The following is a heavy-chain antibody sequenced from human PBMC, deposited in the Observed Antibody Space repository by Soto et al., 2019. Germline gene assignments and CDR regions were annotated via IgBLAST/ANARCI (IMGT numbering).Heavy chain of an antibody. V-gene: IGHV1-69*05. J-gene: IGHJ4*02. Sequence: SVKVSCKASGGTFSSYAISWVRQAHGQGLEWRGGIIPIFGTANHAQKIQGRVTITTDESTSTAYMELSSLRSEETALYYCARVPHGYNSGYFDYGAQGTLVTVSS. D-gene: IGHD1-1*01. CDR1: GGTFSSYA. CDR3: ARVPHGYNSGYFDY. CDR2: IIPIFGTA.